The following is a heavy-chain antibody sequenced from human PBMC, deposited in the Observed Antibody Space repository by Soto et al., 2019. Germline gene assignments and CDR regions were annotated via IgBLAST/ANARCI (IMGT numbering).Heavy chain of an antibody. CDR3: ARDARSCYFIDAFDI. CDR2: IYYSGST. CDR1: GGSISSYY. V-gene: IGHV4-59*01. Sequence: PSETLSLTCTVSGGSISSYYWSWIRQPPGKGLEWIGYIYYSGSTNYNPSLKSRVTISVDTSKNQFSLKLSSVTAADTAVYYCARDARSCYFIDAFDIWGQGTMVTVSS. J-gene: IGHJ3*02. D-gene: IGHD3-22*01.